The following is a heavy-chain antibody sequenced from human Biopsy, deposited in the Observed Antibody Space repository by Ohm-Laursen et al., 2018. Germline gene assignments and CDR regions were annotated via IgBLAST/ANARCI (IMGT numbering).Heavy chain of an antibody. V-gene: IGHV1-69*06. CDR1: GGTFSNYG. Sequence: SVKVSCKAPGGTFSNYGVNWVRQAPGQGLEWLGGNIPILGTGNYAQKFQDRVTVAADTSTSTAPMELLSLRSDAPAVYYCATKLTGYFHHWGQGTLVIVSS. D-gene: IGHD3-9*01. J-gene: IGHJ1*01. CDR3: ATKLTGYFHH. CDR2: NIPILGTG.